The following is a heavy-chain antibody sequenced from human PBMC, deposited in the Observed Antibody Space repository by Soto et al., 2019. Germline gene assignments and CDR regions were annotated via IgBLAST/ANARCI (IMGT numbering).Heavy chain of an antibody. CDR1: GFTFSDYY. CDR3: ARVQYCSSTSCYLFDY. Sequence: GGSLRLSCAASGFTFSDYYMSWIRQAPGKGLEWVSYISSSGSTIYYADSVKGRFTISRDNAKNSLYLQMNSLRAEDTAVYYCARVQYCSSTSCYLFDYWGQGTLVTVSS. D-gene: IGHD2-2*01. CDR2: ISSSGSTI. J-gene: IGHJ4*02. V-gene: IGHV3-11*01.